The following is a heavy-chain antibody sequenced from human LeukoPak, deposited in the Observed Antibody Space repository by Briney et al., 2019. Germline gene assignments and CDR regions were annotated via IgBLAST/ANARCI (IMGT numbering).Heavy chain of an antibody. CDR2: ITGSGGST. V-gene: IGHV3-23*01. CDR1: GFTFSSHA. CDR3: AKLGISDGIDY. D-gene: IGHD3-16*01. Sequence: PGGSLRLSCIASGFTFSSHAMTWVRQAPGKGLEWGSSITGSGGSTFYAASVKGRFTISRDNSKNTLYLQMNNLRAEDTAVYYCAKLGISDGIDYWGQGTLVTVSS. J-gene: IGHJ4*02.